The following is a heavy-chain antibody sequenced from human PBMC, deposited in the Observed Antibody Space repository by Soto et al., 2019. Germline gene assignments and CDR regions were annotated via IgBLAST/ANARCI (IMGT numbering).Heavy chain of an antibody. CDR2: ISAYNGNT. CDR1: GYTFTSYG. Sequence: QVQLVQSGAEVKKPGASVKVSCKASGYTFTSYGISWVRQAPGQGLEWMGWISAYNGNTNYAQKLQGSVTMTTDTSTSTAYLELRSLRSDDTAVYYCAREGSYCSGGSCDYYYGMDVWGQGTTVTVSS. V-gene: IGHV1-18*01. CDR3: AREGSYCSGGSCDYYYGMDV. J-gene: IGHJ6*02. D-gene: IGHD2-15*01.